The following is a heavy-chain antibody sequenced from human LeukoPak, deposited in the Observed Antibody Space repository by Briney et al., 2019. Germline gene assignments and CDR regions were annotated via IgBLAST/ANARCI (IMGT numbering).Heavy chain of an antibody. J-gene: IGHJ4*02. CDR1: GFTFASYM. CDR3: ARVSIGWYSFDY. CDR2: ISADGIST. D-gene: IGHD6-19*01. V-gene: IGHV3-64*02. Sequence: GGSLRLSCAASGFTFASYMIHWVRQAPGKGLEYVSSISADGISTFYADSVTGRFTISRDNAKDTVYLQMNRLRAEDTAVYYCARVSIGWYSFDYWGQGTLVTVSS.